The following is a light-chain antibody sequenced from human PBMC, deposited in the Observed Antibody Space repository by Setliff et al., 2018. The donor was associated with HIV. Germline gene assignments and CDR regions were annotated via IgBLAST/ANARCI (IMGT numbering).Light chain of an antibody. V-gene: IGLV2-14*03. J-gene: IGLJ1*01. CDR3: SSSTTGSNFV. Sequence: QSVLTQPASVSGSPGQSITISCPGTSSDIGSYNYVSWYQHHPVKPPKVMIYDVSNRPSVVSSRFSGSKSGNTASLTISGLQAEDEADYYCSSSTTGSNFVFGTGTKVTVL. CDR2: DVS. CDR1: SSDIGSYNY.